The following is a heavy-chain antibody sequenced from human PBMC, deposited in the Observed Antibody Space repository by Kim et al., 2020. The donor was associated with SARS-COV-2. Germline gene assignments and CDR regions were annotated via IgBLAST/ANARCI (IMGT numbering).Heavy chain of an antibody. CDR1: GYSFTSYW. J-gene: IGHJ3*02. CDR2: IYPGDSDT. D-gene: IGHD1-7*01. Sequence: GESLKISCKGSGYSFTSYWIGWVRQMPGKGLEWMGIIYPGDSDTRYSPSFQGQVTISADKSISTAYLQWSSLKASDTAMYYCARHISTGNWNYLTAIDIWGQGTMVTVSS. V-gene: IGHV5-51*01. CDR3: ARHISTGNWNYLTAIDI.